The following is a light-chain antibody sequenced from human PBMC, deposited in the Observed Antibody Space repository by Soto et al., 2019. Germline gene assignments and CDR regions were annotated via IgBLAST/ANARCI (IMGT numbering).Light chain of an antibody. V-gene: IGLV2-14*01. CDR1: SSDIGHFNY. CDR3: SSFSSYNTPYV. CDR2: EVS. J-gene: IGLJ1*01. Sequence: SALTQPASVSGSPGQSITISCTGTSSDIGHFNYVSWYQQHPGKAPKLMIYEVSNWPSGVSSRFSGSRSGNTASLTISGLQAEDEADYYCSSFSSYNTPYVFGTGTQLTVL.